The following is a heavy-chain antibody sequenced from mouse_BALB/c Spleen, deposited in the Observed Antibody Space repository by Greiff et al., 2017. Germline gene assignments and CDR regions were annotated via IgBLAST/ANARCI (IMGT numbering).Heavy chain of an antibody. CDR1: GYTFTSYW. D-gene: IGHD1-1*01. V-gene: IGHV1-7*01. Sequence: VQLQQSGAELAKPGASVKMSCKASGYTFTSYWMHWVKQRPGQGLEWIGYINPSTGYTEYNQKFKDKATLTADKSSSTAYMQLSSLTSEDSAVYYCARLTTTVVPYYAMDYWGQGTSVTVSS. J-gene: IGHJ4*01. CDR2: INPSTGYT. CDR3: ARLTTTVVPYYAMDY.